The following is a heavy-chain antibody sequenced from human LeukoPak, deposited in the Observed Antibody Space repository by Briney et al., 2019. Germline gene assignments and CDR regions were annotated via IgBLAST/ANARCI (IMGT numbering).Heavy chain of an antibody. Sequence: GRSLRLSCAASGFTFDEYAMHWVRQVPGKGLEWVSCISWNSGRRDYADSVKGRFTISRDNAKNSLYLQMNSLRAEDTALYYCVKDSLGATHSGNWFDPWGQGTLVTVSS. CDR3: VKDSLGATHSGNWFDP. V-gene: IGHV3-9*01. J-gene: IGHJ5*02. CDR2: ISWNSGRR. CDR1: GFTFDEYA. D-gene: IGHD1-26*01.